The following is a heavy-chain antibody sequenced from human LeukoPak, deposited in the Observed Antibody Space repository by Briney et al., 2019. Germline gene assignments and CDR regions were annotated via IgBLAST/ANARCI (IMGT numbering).Heavy chain of an antibody. D-gene: IGHD5-12*01. J-gene: IGHJ4*02. CDR1: GFTFSSYA. CDR2: ISYDGSNK. CDR3: AKESLSRPGYSGYVFFDY. V-gene: IGHV3-30*04. Sequence: GGSLRLSCAASGFTFSSYAMHWVRQAPGKGLEWVAVISYDGSNKYYADSVKGRFTISRDNSKNTLYLQMNSLRAEDTAVYYCAKESLSRPGYSGYVFFDYWGQGTLVTVSS.